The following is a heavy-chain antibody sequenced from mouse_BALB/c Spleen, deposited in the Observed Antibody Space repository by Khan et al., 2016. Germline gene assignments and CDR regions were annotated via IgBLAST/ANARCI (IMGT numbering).Heavy chain of an antibody. CDR3: ARGYYGTSHVDY. J-gene: IGHJ2*01. D-gene: IGHD1-1*01. CDR2: IDPANGNT. CDR1: GFNIKDTY. Sequence: VQLQQSGAEFVKPGASVKLSCTASGFNIKDTYMHWVNQRPEQGLEWIGRIDPANGNTKYDPKFQGKATITADTSSNTVFLQLSSLTSEDTAVYYCARGYYGTSHVDYWGQGTTLTVSS. V-gene: IGHV14-3*02.